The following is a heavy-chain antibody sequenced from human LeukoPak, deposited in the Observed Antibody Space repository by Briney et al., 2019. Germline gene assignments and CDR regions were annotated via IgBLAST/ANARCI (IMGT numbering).Heavy chain of an antibody. D-gene: IGHD6-6*01. CDR3: ARIGLVGWGDV. J-gene: IGHJ6*04. CDR2: IYYSGST. Sequence: SETLSLTCTGSGGSISSYYWSWIRQPPGKGLEWIGYIYYSGSTNYNPSLKSRVTISVDTSKNQFSLKLSSVTAADTAVYYCARIGLVGWGDVWGKGTTVTVSS. V-gene: IGHV4-59*01. CDR1: GGSISSYY.